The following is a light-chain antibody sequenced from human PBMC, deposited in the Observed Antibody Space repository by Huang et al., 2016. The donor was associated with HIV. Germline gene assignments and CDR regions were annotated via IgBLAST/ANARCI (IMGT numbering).Light chain of an antibody. V-gene: IGKV3-15*01. J-gene: IGKJ4*01. Sequence: EIVMTQSPPTFSVSPGERATLSCRASQNSNNKLAGYQQIPGQAPRLLIYGASTRATGFPARFSGSGSGTEFTLTISSLQSEDFALYYCQQYNSWPPLTFGGGTKVEIK. CDR2: GAS. CDR1: QNSNNK. CDR3: QQYNSWPPLT.